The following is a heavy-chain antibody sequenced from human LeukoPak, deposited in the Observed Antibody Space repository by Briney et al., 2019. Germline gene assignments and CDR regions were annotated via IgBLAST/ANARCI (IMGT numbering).Heavy chain of an antibody. J-gene: IGHJ4*02. CDR3: ARDYGGNSAFDY. CDR1: GFTFSSYE. D-gene: IGHD4-23*01. V-gene: IGHV3-48*03. CDR2: ISSSGSTI. Sequence: GGSLRLSCAASGFTFSSYEMNWVRQAPGKGLEWVSYISSSGSTIYYADSVKGRFTISRDNAKNSLYLQMNSLRAEDTAVYYCARDYGGNSAFDYWGQGTLVTVSS.